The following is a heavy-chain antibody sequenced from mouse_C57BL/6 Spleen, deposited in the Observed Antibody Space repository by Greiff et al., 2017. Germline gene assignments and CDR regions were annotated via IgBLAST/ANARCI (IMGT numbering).Heavy chain of an antibody. CDR2: ISSGGDYI. D-gene: IGHD2-4*01. V-gene: IGHV5-9-1*02. CDR1: GFTFRSYA. Sequence: EVKLMESGEGLVKPGGSLKLSCAASGFTFRSYAMSWVRQTPEKRLEWVAYISSGGDYISSADTVQGRFTISRDHARNTLYLQMSSLKSEDTAMYYCIRDYDYDGFAYWGQGTLVTVSA. J-gene: IGHJ3*01. CDR3: IRDYDYDGFAY.